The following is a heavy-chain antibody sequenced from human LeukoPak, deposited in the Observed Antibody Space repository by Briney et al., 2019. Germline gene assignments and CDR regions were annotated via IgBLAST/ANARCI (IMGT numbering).Heavy chain of an antibody. CDR3: AKDPHPIRGYYFDY. CDR1: GFTFSSYA. D-gene: IGHD5-12*01. CDR2: ISYDGSNK. Sequence: GGSLRLSCAASGFTFSSYAMHWVRQAPGKGLEWVAVISYDGSNKYYADSVKGRFTISRDNSKNTLYLQMNSLRAEDTAVYYCAKDPHPIRGYYFDYWGQGTLVTVSS. V-gene: IGHV3-30-3*01. J-gene: IGHJ4*02.